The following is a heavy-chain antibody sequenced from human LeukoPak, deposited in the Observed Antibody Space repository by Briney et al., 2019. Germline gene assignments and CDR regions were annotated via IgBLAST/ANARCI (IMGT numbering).Heavy chain of an antibody. Sequence: GGSLRLSCAASGFRFPDYAMTWVRQAPGKGLQWVSSISSRNGNTFYSASVEGRFTISRDDSRNTLYLQMNTLRAEDTAVYYCARALRSFDWSAVNDYWGQGTLVTVSS. CDR2: ISSRNGNT. CDR1: GFRFPDYA. V-gene: IGHV3-23*01. CDR3: ARALRSFDWSAVNDY. D-gene: IGHD3-9*01. J-gene: IGHJ4*02.